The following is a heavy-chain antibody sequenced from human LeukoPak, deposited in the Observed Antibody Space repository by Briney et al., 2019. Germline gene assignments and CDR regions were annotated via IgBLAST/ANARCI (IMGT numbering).Heavy chain of an antibody. D-gene: IGHD3-3*01. CDR3: ARAGYYDFWSGYYSFDY. Sequence: PGGSLRLSCAASGFTFSRNWMHWVRQAPGKGLVWVSRINSDGSSTSYADSVKGRFTISRDNAKNTLYLQMNSLRAEDTAVYYCARAGYYDFWSGYYSFDYWGQGTLVTVSS. CDR1: GFTFSRNW. J-gene: IGHJ4*02. CDR2: INSDGSST. V-gene: IGHV3-74*01.